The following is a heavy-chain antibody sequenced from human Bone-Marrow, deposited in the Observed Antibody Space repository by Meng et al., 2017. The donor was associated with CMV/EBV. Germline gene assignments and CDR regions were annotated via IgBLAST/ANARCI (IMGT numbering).Heavy chain of an antibody. V-gene: IGHV1-69*02. CDR3: ARTRSITMVRGHAFDI. D-gene: IGHD3-10*01. CDR1: GGTFSSYT. CDR2: IIPILGIA. J-gene: IGHJ3*02. Sequence: SSVKVSCKASGGTFSSYTISWVRQAPGQGLEWMGRIIPILGIANYAQKFQGRATITADKSTSTAYMELSSLRSEDTAVYYCARTRSITMVRGHAFDIWGQGTMVTVSS.